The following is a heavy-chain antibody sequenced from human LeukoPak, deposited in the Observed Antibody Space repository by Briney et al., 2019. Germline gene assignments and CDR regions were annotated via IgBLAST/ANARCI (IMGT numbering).Heavy chain of an antibody. V-gene: IGHV4-4*07. Sequence: SEPLSLTCSVSGGAIISYYWSWIRQPAGKGPEWIGRIYPTGNTDYNPALKTRVTMSTDLSKKQFSLRLRSVNAADTAVYYCARLKFYDSTGYSPGYYMDVWGKGTAVTVSS. D-gene: IGHD3-22*01. CDR3: ARLKFYDSTGYSPGYYMDV. CDR2: IYPTGNT. J-gene: IGHJ6*03. CDR1: GGAIISYY.